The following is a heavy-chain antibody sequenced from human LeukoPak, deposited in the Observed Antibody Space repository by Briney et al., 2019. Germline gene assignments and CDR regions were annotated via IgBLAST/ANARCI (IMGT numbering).Heavy chain of an antibody. D-gene: IGHD3-22*01. V-gene: IGHV3-13*04. CDR1: GFTFSTYD. J-gene: IGHJ2*01. CDR2: IDTAGGT. Sequence: GGSLRLSCAASGFTFSTYDMHWVRQAAGKGLEWVSAIDTAGGTYYPGSVKGRFTISRENTKNSLYLQMNSLRAGDTAVYYCIRESNYYDSSTSPGYFDLWGRGTLVTVSS. CDR3: IRESNYYDSSTSPGYFDL.